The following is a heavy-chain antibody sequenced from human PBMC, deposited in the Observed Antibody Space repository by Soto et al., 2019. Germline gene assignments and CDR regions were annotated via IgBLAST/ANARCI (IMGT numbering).Heavy chain of an antibody. D-gene: IGHD2-15*01. CDR1: GGTFSSYA. J-gene: IGHJ6*02. Sequence: SVKVSCKASGGTFSSYAISWVRQAPGQGLEWMGGIIPIFGTANYAQKFQGRVTITADESTSTAYMELSSLRSEDTAVYYCARTVVVVAASYYYYYGMDVWGQGTTVTVSS. V-gene: IGHV1-69*13. CDR3: ARTVVVVAASYYYYYGMDV. CDR2: IIPIFGTA.